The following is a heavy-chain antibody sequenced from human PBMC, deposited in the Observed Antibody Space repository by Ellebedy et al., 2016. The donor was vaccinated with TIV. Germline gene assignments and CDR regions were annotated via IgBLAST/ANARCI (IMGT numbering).Heavy chain of an antibody. CDR2: ISSSSSYI. D-gene: IGHD1-26*01. V-gene: IGHV3-21*01. CDR3: ARDQRGSYKNYYYGMDV. CDR1: GFTFSSYS. J-gene: IGHJ6*02. Sequence: GESLKISXAASGFTFSSYSMNWVRQAPGKGLEWVSSISSSSSYIYYADSVKGRFTISRDNSKNTLYLQMNSLRAEDTAVYYCARDQRGSYKNYYYGMDVWGQGTTVTVSS.